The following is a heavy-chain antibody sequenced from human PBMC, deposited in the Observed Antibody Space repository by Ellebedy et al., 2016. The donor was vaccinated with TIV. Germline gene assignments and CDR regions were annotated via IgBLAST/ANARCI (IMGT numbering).Heavy chain of an antibody. CDR3: ARSGGWYNPYDY. CDR2: IYSSGSG. V-gene: IGHV4-59*01. CDR1: GDSISGYY. Sequence: MPSETLSLTCTVSGDSISGYYWSRIRQPPGKGLEWIGYIYSSGSGEYNPSLKSRVTMSVDTSRGQFSLRLNSVTAADTAVYYCARSGGWYNPYDYWGQGTLVTVSS. J-gene: IGHJ4*02. D-gene: IGHD6-19*01.